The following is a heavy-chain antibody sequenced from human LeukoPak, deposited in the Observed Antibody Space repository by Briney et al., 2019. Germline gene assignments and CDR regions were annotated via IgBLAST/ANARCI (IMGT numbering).Heavy chain of an antibody. CDR1: GFTVSSNY. D-gene: IGHD6-13*01. J-gene: IGHJ4*02. CDR2: ISGSGGST. Sequence: GGSLRLSCAASGFTVSSNYMSWVRQAPGKGLEWVSAISGSGGSTYYADSVKGRFTISRDNSKNTLYLQMNSLRAEDTAVYYCAKRQLGTKDFDYWGQGTLVTVSS. CDR3: AKRQLGTKDFDY. V-gene: IGHV3-23*01.